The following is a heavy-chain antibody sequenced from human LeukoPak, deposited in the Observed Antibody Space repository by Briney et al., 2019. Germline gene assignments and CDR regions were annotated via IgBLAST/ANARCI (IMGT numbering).Heavy chain of an antibody. CDR3: ARVDSSSWYGGDAFDI. CDR2: ISSSSSYI. Sequence: PGGSLRLSCAASGFTFSSYSMNWVRQAPGKGLEWVSSISSSSSYIYYADSVKGRFTISRDNAKNSLYLQMNSLRAEDTAVYYCARVDSSSWYGGDAFDIWGQGTMVTVSS. CDR1: GFTFSSYS. D-gene: IGHD6-13*01. V-gene: IGHV3-21*01. J-gene: IGHJ3*02.